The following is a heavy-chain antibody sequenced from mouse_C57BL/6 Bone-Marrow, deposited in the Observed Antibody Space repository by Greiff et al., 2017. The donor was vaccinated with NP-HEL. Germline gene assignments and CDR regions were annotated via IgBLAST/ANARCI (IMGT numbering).Heavy chain of an antibody. CDR1: GFSLSTFGMG. CDR2: IWWDDDK. Sequence: QVTLKESGPGILQPSQTLSLTCSFSGFSLSTFGMGVGWIRQPSGKGLEWLAHIWWDDDKYYNPALKSRLTISKDTSKNQVFLKIANVDTADTATYYCARPYYYGAHYAMDYWGQGTSVTVSS. D-gene: IGHD1-1*01. CDR3: ARPYYYGAHYAMDY. J-gene: IGHJ4*01. V-gene: IGHV8-8*01.